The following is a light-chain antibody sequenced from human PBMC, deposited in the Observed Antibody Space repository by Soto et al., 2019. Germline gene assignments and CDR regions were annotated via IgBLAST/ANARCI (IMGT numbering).Light chain of an antibody. CDR1: QSISCY. V-gene: IGKV1-39*01. CDR2: GAY. CDR3: QQSYDMPWT. J-gene: IGKJ1*01. Sequence: DIQMTQSTSSLSASVGDTVTISCRASQSISCYLSWYHQKPGKAPKLLIYGAYTLQGGVPSRSSGSGSGTEFTLTSSGLQPEDFVTYYWQQSYDMPWTFGEGGKVDIK.